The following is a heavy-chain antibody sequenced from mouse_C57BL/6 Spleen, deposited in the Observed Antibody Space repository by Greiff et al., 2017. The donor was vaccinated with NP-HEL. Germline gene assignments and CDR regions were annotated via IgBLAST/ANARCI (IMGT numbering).Heavy chain of an antibody. D-gene: IGHD2-5*01. J-gene: IGHJ4*01. CDR1: GYTFTSYT. CDR3: ARDYSNYDYAMDY. CDR2: INPSSGYT. Sequence: VKLVESGAELARPGASVKMSCKASGYTFTSYTMHWVKQRPGQGLEWIGYINPSSGYTKYNQKFKDKATLTADKSSSTAYMQLSSLTSEDSAVYYCARDYSNYDYAMDYWGQGTSVTVSS. V-gene: IGHV1-4*01.